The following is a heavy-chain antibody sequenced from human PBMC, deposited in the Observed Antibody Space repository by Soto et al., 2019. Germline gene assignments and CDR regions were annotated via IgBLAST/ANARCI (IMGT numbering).Heavy chain of an antibody. CDR3: ARSLKLASRGYFDY. CDR2: TIPIFGTA. D-gene: IGHD6-13*01. V-gene: IGHV1-69*06. J-gene: IGHJ4*02. Sequence: GASVKVSCKASGGTFSSYAISWVRQAPGQGLEWMGGTIPIFGTANYAQKFQGRVTITADKSTSTAYMELSSLRSEDTAVYYCARSLKLASRGYFDYWGQGTLVTVSP. CDR1: GGTFSSYA.